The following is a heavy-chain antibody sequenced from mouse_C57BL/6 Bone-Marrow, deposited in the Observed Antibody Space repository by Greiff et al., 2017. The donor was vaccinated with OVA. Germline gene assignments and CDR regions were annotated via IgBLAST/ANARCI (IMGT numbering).Heavy chain of an antibody. J-gene: IGHJ3*01. CDR3: ARAKGYGSSPPFAY. D-gene: IGHD1-1*01. Sequence: VQLQQSGAELARPGASVQLSCKASGYTFTSYGISWVKQRTGQGLEWIGEIYPRSGNTYYNEKFKGKATLTADKSSSTAYMELRSLTSEDSAVYFCARAKGYGSSPPFAYWGQGTLVTVSA. CDR2: IYPRSGNT. CDR1: GYTFTSYG. V-gene: IGHV1-81*01.